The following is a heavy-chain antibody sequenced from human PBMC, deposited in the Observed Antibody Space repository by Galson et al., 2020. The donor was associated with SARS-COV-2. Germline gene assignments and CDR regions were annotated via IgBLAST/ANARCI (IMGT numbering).Heavy chain of an antibody. D-gene: IGHD6-19*01. CDR3: AKVKQWLVWAERGYYYYYGMDV. Sequence: GGSLRLSCAASGFTFSSYAMSWVRQAPGKGLEWVSAISGSGGSTYYADSVKGQFTISRDNSKNTLYLQMNSLRAEDTAVYYCAKVKQWLVWAERGYYYYYGMDVWGQGTTVTVSS. CDR1: GFTFSSYA. J-gene: IGHJ6*02. V-gene: IGHV3-23*01. CDR2: ISGSGGST.